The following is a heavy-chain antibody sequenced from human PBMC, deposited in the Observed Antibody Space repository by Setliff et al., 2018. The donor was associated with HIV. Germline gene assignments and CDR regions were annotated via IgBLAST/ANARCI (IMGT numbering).Heavy chain of an antibody. Sequence: ASVKVSCKASGYTFINYHITWVRQAPGQGLEWVGSISASSVNTNYTQGRVTMTTDISTSTAYMELRSLRSADSAVCYCARVPVSNYYYYMDVWGKGTTVTVSS. CDR2: ISASSVNT. CDR3: ARVPVSNYYYYMDV. J-gene: IGHJ6*03. CDR1: GYTFINYH. V-gene: IGHV1-18*01.